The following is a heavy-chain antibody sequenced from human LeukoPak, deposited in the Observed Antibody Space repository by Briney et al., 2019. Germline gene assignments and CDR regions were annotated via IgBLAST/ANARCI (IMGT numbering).Heavy chain of an antibody. J-gene: IGHJ4*02. D-gene: IGHD6-13*01. Sequence: PGGSLRLSCAASGFTFSRYGMSWVRQPPGKGLERVSHISAGGGSTYYADSVKGRFTIPRDNSKNTLDLLMNSLRAEDTAVYYCVKTISAAGSDYWGQGTLVTVSS. CDR1: GFTFSRYG. V-gene: IGHV3-23*01. CDR3: VKTISAAGSDY. CDR2: ISAGGGST.